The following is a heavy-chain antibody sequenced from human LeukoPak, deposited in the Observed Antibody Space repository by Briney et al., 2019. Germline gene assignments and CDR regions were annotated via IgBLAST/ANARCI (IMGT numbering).Heavy chain of an antibody. CDR2: ISIGSDYI. J-gene: IGHJ4*02. CDR1: GFTLINHE. V-gene: IGHV3-21*01. CDR3: AREGILGGTNY. Sequence: PGGSLRLSCAASGFTLINHEMNWVRQAPGKGLEWVSCISIGSDYIYYAESVKGRFTISRDNAKNSLYLQMNSLRAEDTAVYYCAREGILGGTNYWGQGTLVTVSS. D-gene: IGHD1-26*01.